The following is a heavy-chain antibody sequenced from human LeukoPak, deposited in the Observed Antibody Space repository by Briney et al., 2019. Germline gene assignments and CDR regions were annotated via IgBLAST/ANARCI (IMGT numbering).Heavy chain of an antibody. D-gene: IGHD1-26*01. CDR3: ARTEYSGSYFDN. Sequence: GGSLRLSCGASGFTFSSYWIHWVRQAPGKGLVWVSRINSDGSSTSYADSVKGRFTISRDNAKNKLYLQMDSLRAEDTAVYFCARTEYSGSYFDNWGQGNLVTVSS. CDR1: GFTFSSYW. V-gene: IGHV3-74*01. J-gene: IGHJ4*02. CDR2: INSDGSST.